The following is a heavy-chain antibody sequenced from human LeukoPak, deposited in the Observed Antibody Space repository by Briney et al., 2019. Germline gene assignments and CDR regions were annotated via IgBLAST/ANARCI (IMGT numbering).Heavy chain of an antibody. J-gene: IGHJ4*02. Sequence: PGGSLRLSCAASGFTFSNYEMNWVRQAPGKGLEWVSYISSSGSTIYYADSVKGRFTISRDTSKNTLYLQMDTLRAEDTAVYYCARDLGANYYGSGTYYFDYWGQGTLVTVSS. V-gene: IGHV3-48*03. CDR2: ISSSGSTI. CDR1: GFTFSNYE. D-gene: IGHD3-10*01. CDR3: ARDLGANYYGSGTYYFDY.